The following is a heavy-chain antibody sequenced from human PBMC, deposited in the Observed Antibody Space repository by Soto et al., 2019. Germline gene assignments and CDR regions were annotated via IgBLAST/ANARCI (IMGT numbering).Heavy chain of an antibody. Sequence: QVQLVESGGGVVQPGTSLRLSCAASGFTSSSFVIHWVRQAPGKGLEWLAVISSDGNNQYYADSVKDRFTISRDNSKKTLYLQVNSLRAEDTAVYFCAKERGVLDAFDIWGQGTMVTVS. V-gene: IGHV3-30*18. D-gene: IGHD3-10*01. CDR1: GFTSSSFV. CDR2: ISSDGNNQ. CDR3: AKERGVLDAFDI. J-gene: IGHJ3*02.